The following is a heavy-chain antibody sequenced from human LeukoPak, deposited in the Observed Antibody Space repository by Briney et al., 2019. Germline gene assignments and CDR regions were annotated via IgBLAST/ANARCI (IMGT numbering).Heavy chain of an antibody. V-gene: IGHV3-74*01. CDR1: GFTFSSYW. Sequence: GGSLRLSCAASGFTFSSYWMHWVRQAPGKGLVWVSRINSDGSSTSYADSVKGRFTISRDNAKNTLYLQMNSLRAEDTAAYYCARGIAAAGKGEFDYWGQGTLVTVSS. J-gene: IGHJ4*02. CDR3: ARGIAAAGKGEFDY. CDR2: INSDGSST. D-gene: IGHD6-13*01.